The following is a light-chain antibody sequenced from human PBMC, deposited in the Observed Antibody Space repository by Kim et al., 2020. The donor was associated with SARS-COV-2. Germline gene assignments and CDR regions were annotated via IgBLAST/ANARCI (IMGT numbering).Light chain of an antibody. V-gene: IGKV3-20*01. CDR3: QQYDNSPYT. J-gene: IGKJ2*01. CDR1: KRGASKK. Sequence: LSPREKAAPLSRAAKRGASKKLAWYQQKSGQAPRLLIYRASSRAAGIPDRFSGSGSGTDFTLTISRLQPEDFAVYYCQQYDNSPYTFGQGTKLEI. CDR2: RAS.